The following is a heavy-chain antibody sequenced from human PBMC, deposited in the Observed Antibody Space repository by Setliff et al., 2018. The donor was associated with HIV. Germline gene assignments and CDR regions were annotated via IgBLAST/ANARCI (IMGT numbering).Heavy chain of an antibody. CDR1: GGTFSSYA. J-gene: IGHJ5*02. Sequence: GASVKVSCKASGGTFSSYAISWVRQAPGQGLEWMGGIIPIFNTANYAQKFQGRVTITADESTSTAYMELSSLRSEDTAVYYCARDGLAYCGGDCYSSWFDPWGQGTLVTVSS. D-gene: IGHD2-21*02. CDR3: ARDGLAYCGGDCYSSWFDP. V-gene: IGHV1-69*13. CDR2: IIPIFNTA.